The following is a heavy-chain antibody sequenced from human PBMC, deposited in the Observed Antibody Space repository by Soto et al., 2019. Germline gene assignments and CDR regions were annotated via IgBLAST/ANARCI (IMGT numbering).Heavy chain of an antibody. CDR2: IYWDDDK. Sequence: QITLKESGPPLVRPAQTLTLTCAFSGFSLTTTHMGVPWIRQPPGKALEWLALIYWDDDKRYSPSLKNRLFTSKDTSRNRAVLTITNMHPEDTGTYFWAHGGDYGLLSFDRWSPGTLVTVSS. V-gene: IGHV2-5*02. CDR3: AHGGDYGLLSFDR. D-gene: IGHD4-17*01. CDR1: GFSLTTTHMG. J-gene: IGHJ4*02.